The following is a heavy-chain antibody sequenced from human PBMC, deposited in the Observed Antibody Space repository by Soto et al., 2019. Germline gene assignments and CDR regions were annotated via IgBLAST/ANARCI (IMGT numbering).Heavy chain of an antibody. CDR3: ARDQERYYGMDV. CDR2: IWYDGSNK. CDR1: GVTFSSYG. J-gene: IGHJ6*02. D-gene: IGHD1-26*01. V-gene: IGHV3-33*01. Sequence: GGSLRLSCAASGVTFSSYGMHWVRQAPGKGLEWVAVIWYDGSNKYYADSVKGRFTISRDNSKNTLYLQMNSLRAEDTAVYYCARDQERYYGMDVWGQGTTVTVSS.